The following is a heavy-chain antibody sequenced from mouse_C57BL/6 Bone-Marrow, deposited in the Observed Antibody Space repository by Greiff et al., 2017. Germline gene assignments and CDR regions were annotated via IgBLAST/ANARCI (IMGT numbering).Heavy chain of an antibody. D-gene: IGHD1-1*01. V-gene: IGHV5-4*03. CDR3: ARGAYGSSYGYFDD. Sequence: EVKLVESGGGLVKPGGSLKLSCAASGFTFSSYAMSWVRQTPEKRLEWVATISDGGSYTYYPDNVKGRFTISRDNAKNNLYLQMSHLKSEDTAMYYCARGAYGSSYGYFDDWGTGTTVTVSS. CDR2: ISDGGSYT. J-gene: IGHJ1*03. CDR1: GFTFSSYA.